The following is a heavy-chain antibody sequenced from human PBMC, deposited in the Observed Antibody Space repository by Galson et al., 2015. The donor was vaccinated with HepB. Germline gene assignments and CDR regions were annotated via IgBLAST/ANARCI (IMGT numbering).Heavy chain of an antibody. CDR3: AKGMFTFGGVIVPSDY. D-gene: IGHD3-16*02. CDR1: GFTFTRYA. J-gene: IGHJ4*02. Sequence: SLRLSCAASGFTFTRYAMTWVRQAPGKGLEWVASITSSGGNTYYTDSVKGRFSISRDNSKNTLVLQLNSLRVEDTAVYYCAKGMFTFGGVIVPSDYWGQGTLVTVSS. V-gene: IGHV3-23*01. CDR2: ITSSGGNT.